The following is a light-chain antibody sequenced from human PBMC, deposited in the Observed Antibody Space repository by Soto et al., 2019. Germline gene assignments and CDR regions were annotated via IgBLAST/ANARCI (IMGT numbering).Light chain of an antibody. CDR1: QSVSVW. J-gene: IGKJ4*01. CDR2: HAS. V-gene: IGKV1-5*01. CDR3: QQCNTYPLT. Sequence: DSQMTQSPSTLSASVGDTISITCRASQSVSVWLAWYQQKPGKAPKLLLYHASSLASGVPSRFSGSGSGTEFTLPLSSLQPDDFATYYCQQCNTYPLTFGGGTRVDMK.